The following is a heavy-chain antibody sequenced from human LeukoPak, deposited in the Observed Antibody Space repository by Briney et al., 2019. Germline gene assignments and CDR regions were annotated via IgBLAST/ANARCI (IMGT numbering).Heavy chain of an antibody. Sequence: GGSLRLSCAASGFSFSAFEMNWVRQAPGKGLEWISHISTGGRTIYYADSVKGRFTISRDNAKNSLYLQMNSLRGEDTGVYYCARGPGYVLDYWTQGTLVTVSS. CDR3: ARGPGYVLDY. J-gene: IGHJ4*02. CDR2: ISTGGRTI. D-gene: IGHD2-15*01. CDR1: GFSFSAFE. V-gene: IGHV3-48*03.